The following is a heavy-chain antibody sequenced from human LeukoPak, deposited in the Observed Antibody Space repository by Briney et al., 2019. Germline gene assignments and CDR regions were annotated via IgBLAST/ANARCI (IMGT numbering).Heavy chain of an antibody. CDR1: GFTFTGYY. Sequence: ASVTVSCKASGFTFTGYYLHWMRQAPGQGLEWMGWFKPYIGDTPNDGDIKYAHQFQGRVTMTRDTSISTVYMDLSGLRSDDTAVYFCVRSGYYWGMDYWGQGTLVTVSS. V-gene: IGHV1-2*07. CDR2: FKPYIGDT. D-gene: IGHD3-22*01. J-gene: IGHJ4*02. CDR3: VRSGYYWGMDY.